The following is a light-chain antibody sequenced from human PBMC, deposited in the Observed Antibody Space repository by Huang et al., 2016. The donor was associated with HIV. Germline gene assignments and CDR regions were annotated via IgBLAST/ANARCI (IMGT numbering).Light chain of an antibody. Sequence: EIVLTQSPATLSLSPGESATLSCRASQSVTTYLAWYQQKPGQAPRLLIHKASNRATGIPGRFSGSGYGTDFTLTISSLEPEDFAVYYCQHRGSGPSFTFGPGTRVDIK. CDR1: QSVTTY. CDR2: KAS. V-gene: IGKV3-11*01. J-gene: IGKJ3*01. CDR3: QHRGSGPSFT.